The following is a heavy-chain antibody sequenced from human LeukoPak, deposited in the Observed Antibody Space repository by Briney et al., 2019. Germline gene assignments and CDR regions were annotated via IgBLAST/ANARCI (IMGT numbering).Heavy chain of an antibody. V-gene: IGHV3-30*18. CDR2: ISYDGSNK. CDR1: GFTFSSYG. D-gene: IGHD3-10*01. J-gene: IGHJ6*02. Sequence: GGSLRLSCAASGFTFSSYGMHWVRQAPGKGLEWVAVISYDGSNKYYAGSVKGRFTISRDNSKNTLYLQMNSLRAEDTAVYYCAKDGNYYGSGSYLYYYGMDVWGQGTTVTVSS. CDR3: AKDGNYYGSGSYLYYYGMDV.